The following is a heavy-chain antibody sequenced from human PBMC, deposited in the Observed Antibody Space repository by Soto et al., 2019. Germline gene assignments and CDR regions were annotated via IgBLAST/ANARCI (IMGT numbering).Heavy chain of an antibody. J-gene: IGHJ6*02. D-gene: IGHD3-10*01. V-gene: IGHV3-7*02. Sequence: EVQLVESGGGLVQPGGSLRLSCVASGFTFSRSWMHWVRQAPGKGLEWLANIKDDGSETYYVNSAEGRFTISRDNAKNSVYLQMNTLRPEDTAVYYCETESGSRRYLYDMDVWGQGTKVTVSS. CDR2: IKDDGSET. CDR3: ETESGSRRYLYDMDV. CDR1: GFTFSRSW.